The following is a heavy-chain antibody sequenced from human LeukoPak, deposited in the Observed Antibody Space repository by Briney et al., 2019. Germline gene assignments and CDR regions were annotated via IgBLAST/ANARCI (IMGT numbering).Heavy chain of an antibody. D-gene: IGHD6-13*01. CDR2: IYYSGST. CDR3: ARRIAGNWFDP. CDR1: GGSISSSSYY. V-gene: IGHV4-39*01. Sequence: SETLSLTRTVSGGSISSSSYYWGWIRQPPGKGLEWIASIYYSGSTYYNPSLKSRVTISVDTSKNQFSLKLSSVTAADTAVYYCARRIAGNWFDPWGQGTLVTVSS. J-gene: IGHJ5*02.